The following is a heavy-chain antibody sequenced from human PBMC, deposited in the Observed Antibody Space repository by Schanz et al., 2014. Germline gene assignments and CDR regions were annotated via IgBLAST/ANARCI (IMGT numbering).Heavy chain of an antibody. Sequence: QVQLVQSGSEVKKPGASVKVSCKASGYTFPSYGISWVRQAPGQGLEWMGRISPILGIANYAQKFQGRVTITADKLTSTAYMELSSLRSEDTAVYYCARAGQDYSDSSGYATYYFGNWGQGTLVTVSS. CDR1: GYTFPSYG. V-gene: IGHV1-69*04. CDR3: ARAGQDYSDSSGYATYYFGN. CDR2: ISPILGIA. J-gene: IGHJ4*02. D-gene: IGHD3-22*01.